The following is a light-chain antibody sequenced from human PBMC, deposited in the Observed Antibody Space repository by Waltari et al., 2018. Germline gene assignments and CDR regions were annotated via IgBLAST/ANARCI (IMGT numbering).Light chain of an antibody. CDR1: SSDVGGSNY. CDR3: CSYAGSYTQV. Sequence: QSALTQLRSVSGSPGQSVTIPCTGTSSDVGGSNYVSWYQQHPGKAPKLMIYDVSKRPSGVPDRFSGSKSGNTASLTISGLQAEDEADYYCCSYAGSYTQVFGTGTKVTVL. J-gene: IGLJ1*01. CDR2: DVS. V-gene: IGLV2-11*01.